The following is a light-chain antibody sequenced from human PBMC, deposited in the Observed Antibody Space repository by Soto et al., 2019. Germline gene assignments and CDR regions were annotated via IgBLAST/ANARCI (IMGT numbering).Light chain of an antibody. CDR1: NSDVGGYNY. J-gene: IGLJ1*01. CDR2: DVN. Sequence: QSVLTQPASVSGSPGQSITISCTGTNSDVGGYNYVSWYQHHPGKAPKLMIYDVNDRPSGVSNRFSGSKSGNTASLTISGLQAEDEADYYCCSYSGSSTLYVFGTGTKLTVL. CDR3: CSYSGSSTLYV. V-gene: IGLV2-14*03.